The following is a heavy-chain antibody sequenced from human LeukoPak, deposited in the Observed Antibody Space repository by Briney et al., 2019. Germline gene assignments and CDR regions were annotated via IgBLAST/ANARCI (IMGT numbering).Heavy chain of an antibody. J-gene: IGHJ4*02. CDR2: IYSGGST. Sequence: GGSLRLSCAASGFTDYMTWVRQAPGKGLEWVSVIYSGGSTYYADSVKGRFSVSRDNSKNTLYLQMNSPRAEDTAVYYCAGVSFSSGWYRDYWGQGTLVTVSS. D-gene: IGHD6-19*01. CDR1: GFTDY. V-gene: IGHV3-53*01. CDR3: AGVSFSSGWYRDY.